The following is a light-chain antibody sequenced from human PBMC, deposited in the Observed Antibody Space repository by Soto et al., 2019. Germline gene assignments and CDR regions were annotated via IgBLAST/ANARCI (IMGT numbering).Light chain of an antibody. CDR2: CAS. V-gene: IGKV3-20*01. Sequence: EIVLTQSPGTPSLSPGERAALSCRASQSVSSSYLAWYQQKPGQAPRLLIYCASSRATGIPDRFSGSGSGTDFTLTISRLEPEDFAVYYCQQYDRSSPMYIFGQGTKVDIK. CDR1: QSVSSSY. CDR3: QQYDRSSPMYI. J-gene: IGKJ2*01.